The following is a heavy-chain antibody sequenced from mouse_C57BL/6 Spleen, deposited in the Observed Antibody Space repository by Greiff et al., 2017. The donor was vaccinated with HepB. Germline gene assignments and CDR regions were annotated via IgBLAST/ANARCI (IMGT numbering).Heavy chain of an antibody. J-gene: IGHJ2*01. CDR3: ARSGYYGSRDPFDY. D-gene: IGHD1-1*01. CDR2: IHPNSGST. Sequence: VQLQQPGAELVKPGASVKLSCKASGYTFTSYWMHWVKQRPGQGLEWIGMIHPNSGSTNYNEKFKSKATLTVDKSSSTAYMQLSSLTSEDSAVYYCARSGYYGSRDPFDYWGQGTTLTVSS. V-gene: IGHV1-64*01. CDR1: GYTFTSYW.